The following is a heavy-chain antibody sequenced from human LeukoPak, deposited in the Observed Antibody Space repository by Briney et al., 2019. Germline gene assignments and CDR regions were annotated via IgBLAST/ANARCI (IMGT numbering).Heavy chain of an antibody. Sequence: SETLSLTCAVYGGSFSGYYWSWIRQPPGKGLEWIGEINHSGSTNYNPSLKSRVTISVDTSKNPFSLKLSSVTAADTAVYYCARATYYFDYWGQGTLVTVSS. V-gene: IGHV4-34*01. CDR1: GGSFSGYY. CDR3: ARATYYFDY. CDR2: INHSGST. J-gene: IGHJ4*02.